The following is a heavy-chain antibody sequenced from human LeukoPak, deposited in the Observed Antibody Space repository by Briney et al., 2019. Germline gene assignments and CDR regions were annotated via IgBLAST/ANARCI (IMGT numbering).Heavy chain of an antibody. Sequence: SETLSLTCAVYGGSFSGYYWSWIRQPPGKGLEWIGEINHSGSTNYNPSLKSRVTISVDTSKNQFSLKLSSVTAADTAVYYCARRGPRNYYYYYMDVWGKGTTVTVSS. J-gene: IGHJ6*03. CDR3: ARRGPRNYYYYYMDV. D-gene: IGHD7-27*01. CDR2: INHSGST. CDR1: GGSFSGYY. V-gene: IGHV4-34*01.